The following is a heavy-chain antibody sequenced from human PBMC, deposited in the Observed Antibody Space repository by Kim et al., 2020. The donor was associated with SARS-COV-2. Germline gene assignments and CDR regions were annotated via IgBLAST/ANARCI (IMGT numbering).Heavy chain of an antibody. Sequence: SETLSLTCTVSGGSISSSSYYWGWIRQPPGKGLEWIGSIYYSGSTYYNPSLKSRVTISVDTSKNQFSLKLSSVTAADTAVYYCARDLDSSGYYYDYWGQGTLVTVSS. V-gene: IGHV4-39*07. D-gene: IGHD3-22*01. CDR1: GGSISSSSYY. CDR3: ARDLDSSGYYYDY. CDR2: IYYSGST. J-gene: IGHJ4*02.